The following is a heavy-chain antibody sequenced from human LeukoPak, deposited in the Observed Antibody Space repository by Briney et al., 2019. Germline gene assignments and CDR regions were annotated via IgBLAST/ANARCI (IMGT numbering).Heavy chain of an antibody. J-gene: IGHJ4*02. D-gene: IGHD2-15*01. CDR2: ISGNGANT. CDR1: GFAFSNHA. V-gene: IGHV3-23*01. CDR3: AKEFRAGGCYGDF. Sequence: GGSLRLSCAASGFAFSNHAMTWVRQAPGKGLEWVSAISGNGANTPYADSVEGRFTISRDNSKNMLYLQMNTLRAEDTAIYYCAKEFRAGGCYGDFWGLGTLVTVSS.